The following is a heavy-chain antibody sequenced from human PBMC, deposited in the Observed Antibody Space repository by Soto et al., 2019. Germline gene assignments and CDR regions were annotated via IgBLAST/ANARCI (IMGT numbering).Heavy chain of an antibody. CDR2: MNPSSANT. J-gene: IGHJ6*02. CDR1: RYTFISYG. D-gene: IGHD3-16*01. Sequence: ASGKVSCKASRYTFISYGINWVRQAPGQGLDWMGWMNPSSANTGYAQKFQGRISMTRNTSMNTAYMELNSLTSEDTAVYYCTRGQEVWWNAGPLGLHGLDVWGQGTTVTVSS. CDR3: TRGQEVWWNAGPLGLHGLDV. V-gene: IGHV1-8*01.